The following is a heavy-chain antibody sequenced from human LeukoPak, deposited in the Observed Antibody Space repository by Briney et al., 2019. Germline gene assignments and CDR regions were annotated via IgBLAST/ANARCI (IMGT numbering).Heavy chain of an antibody. V-gene: IGHV3-72*01. D-gene: IGHD2-8*01. CDR1: GFILTDHY. Sequence: GGSLRLSCAASGFILTDHYMAWVRQPPGKGLEWVARISTRANSYTTAYAASGKGRFTNASDNSKNLVYLEMNSLEVEDTAGYCRVRGAAKRLYVDLYDWGQGTLVTVST. CDR2: ISTRANSYTT. CDR3: VRGAAKRLYVDLYD. J-gene: IGHJ4*02.